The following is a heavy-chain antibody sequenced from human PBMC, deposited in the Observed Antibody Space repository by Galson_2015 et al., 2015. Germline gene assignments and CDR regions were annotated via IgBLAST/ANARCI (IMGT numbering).Heavy chain of an antibody. Sequence: SLRLSCAASGFTFSSYAMHWVRQASGKGLEWVAVISYDGTNKYYTDSLKGRFTISRDNSKNTLSLQMNSLRAEDTAVYYCARDGLQFLRNYYNYMDVWGTGTTVTVSS. J-gene: IGHJ6*03. CDR1: GFTFSSYA. CDR3: ARDGLQFLRNYYNYMDV. V-gene: IGHV3-30*10. CDR2: ISYDGTNK. D-gene: IGHD3-3*01.